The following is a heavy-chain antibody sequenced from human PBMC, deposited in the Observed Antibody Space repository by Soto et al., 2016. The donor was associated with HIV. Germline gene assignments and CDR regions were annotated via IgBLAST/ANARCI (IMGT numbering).Heavy chain of an antibody. D-gene: IGHD1-26*01. CDR3: ATTRRGSYSEAFDI. CDR1: GFTFDDYA. Sequence: EVQLVESGGGLVQPGRSLRLSCAASGFTFDDYAMHWVRQAPGKGLEWVSGISWNSGSIGYADSVKGRFTISRDNAKNSLYLQMNSLRAEDMALYYCATTRRGSYSEAFDIVGQGTMVTVSS. V-gene: IGHV3-9*03. J-gene: IGHJ3*02. CDR2: ISWNSGSI.